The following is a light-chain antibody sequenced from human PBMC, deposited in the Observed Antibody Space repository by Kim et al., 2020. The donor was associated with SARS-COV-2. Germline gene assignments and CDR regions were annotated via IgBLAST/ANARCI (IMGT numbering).Light chain of an antibody. CDR2: EDT. CDR3: QSSDSSDTFWV. J-gene: IGLJ3*02. Sequence: PGPPARITCSGDALPNQYAYWSQQRPGQAPVLVIYEDTERPSGIPERFSGSTSGTTVTLTISGVQAEDEADYYCQSSDSSDTFWVFGGGTKLTVL. CDR1: ALPNQY. V-gene: IGLV3-25*03.